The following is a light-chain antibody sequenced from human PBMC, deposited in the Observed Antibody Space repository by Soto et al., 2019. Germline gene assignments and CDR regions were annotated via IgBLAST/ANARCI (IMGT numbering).Light chain of an antibody. V-gene: IGKV4-1*01. CDR2: WAS. Sequence: DVVMTHSPDSLAVSLGERAAINCKSSQNLLFSSNNKNSLAWYQQKPGQPPKLLIYWASTRESGAPDRYSGSGAGRDFTLTISRLQAEDVAVYYCQQYHTTPNTFGQGTKVEIK. CDR1: QNLLFSSNNKNS. CDR3: QQYHTTPNT. J-gene: IGKJ2*01.